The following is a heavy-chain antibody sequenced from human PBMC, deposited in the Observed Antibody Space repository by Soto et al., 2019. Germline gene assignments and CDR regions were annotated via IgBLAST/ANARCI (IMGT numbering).Heavy chain of an antibody. V-gene: IGHV3-21*01. CDR3: ARSSTSGDV. D-gene: IGHD2-2*01. Sequence: VQLVQSGGGLVKSGGSLRLSCAATGFTFSSYVMNWVRQAPGKGLEWVSSINTNGGSRYYADSVRGRFTISRDNAKNSLFLQMNSLRADDTAVYYCARSSTSGDVWGQGTTVTVSS. CDR2: INTNGGSR. CDR1: GFTFSSYV. J-gene: IGHJ6*02.